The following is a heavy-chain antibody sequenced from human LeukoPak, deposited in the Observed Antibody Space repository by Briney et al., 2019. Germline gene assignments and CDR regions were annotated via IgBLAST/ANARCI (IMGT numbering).Heavy chain of an antibody. J-gene: IGHJ4*02. CDR2: INHSVGA. V-gene: IGHV4-34*01. CDR1: GGSSSGFY. D-gene: IGHD3-10*01. CDR3: MIMVRGVIVSQGYFDY. Sequence: SETLSLTRAVYGGSSSGFYWSWIRQPPGKGLEWIGEINHSVGANYNTSLNSRVTIPVHASKHQFSLNRSSVTAAPTALQYSMIMVRGVIVSQGYFDYWGQGTLVTVSS.